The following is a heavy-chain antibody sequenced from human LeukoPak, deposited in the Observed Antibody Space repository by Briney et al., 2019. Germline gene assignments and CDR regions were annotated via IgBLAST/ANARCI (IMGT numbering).Heavy chain of an antibody. CDR1: GFTFSSYA. D-gene: IGHD2/OR15-2a*01. CDR3: AKVSRATRAYGMDV. Sequence: PGGSLRLSCAASGFTFSSYAMSWVRQAPGKGLEWVSAISGSGGSTYYADSVKGRFTISRDNSKNTLYLQMNSLRAEDTAVYYCAKVSRATRAYGMDVWGQGTTVTVSS. J-gene: IGHJ6*02. CDR2: ISGSGGST. V-gene: IGHV3-23*01.